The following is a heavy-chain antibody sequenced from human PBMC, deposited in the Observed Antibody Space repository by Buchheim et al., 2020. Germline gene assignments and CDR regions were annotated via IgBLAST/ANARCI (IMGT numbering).Heavy chain of an antibody. D-gene: IGHD3-10*01. V-gene: IGHV1-8*01. CDR3: ARAGANYYDSGTYLYCFDY. Sequence: QVQLVQSGAEVKKLGASVKVSCKASGYTFTSYDINWVRQASGQGFEWMGWINPNSGNADSAQKFQGRVTMTTATSTSTAYKEMRGLRSEDTAVYYCARAGANYYDSGTYLYCFDYWGQGTL. CDR1: GYTFTSYD. J-gene: IGHJ4*02. CDR2: INPNSGNA.